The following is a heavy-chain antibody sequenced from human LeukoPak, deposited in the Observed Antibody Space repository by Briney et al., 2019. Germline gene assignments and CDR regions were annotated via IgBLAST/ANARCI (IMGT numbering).Heavy chain of an antibody. V-gene: IGHV1-2*02. Sequence: ASVKVSCKASGYTFTGYYMHWVRQAPGQGLEWMGWINPNSGGTNYAQKFQGRVTMTRDTSISTAYMELSRLRSDDTAVYYCARDHAVAGTSWFDPWGQGTLVTVSS. D-gene: IGHD6-19*01. CDR3: ARDHAVAGTSWFDP. J-gene: IGHJ5*02. CDR1: GYTFTGYY. CDR2: INPNSGGT.